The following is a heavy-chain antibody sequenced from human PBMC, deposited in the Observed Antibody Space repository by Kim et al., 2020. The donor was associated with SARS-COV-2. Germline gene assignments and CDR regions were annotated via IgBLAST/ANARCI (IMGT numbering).Heavy chain of an antibody. D-gene: IGHD6-13*01. CDR3: ARVGYTSSLFRFGFDS. CDR2: IYFSGTT. J-gene: IGHJ4*02. V-gene: IGHV4-31*03. CDR1: GGSISSGGYF. Sequence: SETLSLTCTVSGGSISSGGYFWGWIRQHPGKGLEWIGYIYFSGTTDYNPSLKSRTTISVDTSKNQFSLRLTSVTAADTAVYYCARVGYTSSLFRFGFDSWGPGTVVTVSS.